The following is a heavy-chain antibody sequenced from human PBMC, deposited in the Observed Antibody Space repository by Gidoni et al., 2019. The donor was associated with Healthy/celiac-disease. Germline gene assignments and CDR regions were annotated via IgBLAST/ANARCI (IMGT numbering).Heavy chain of an antibody. V-gene: IGHV3-23*01. CDR2: ISGSGGST. D-gene: IGHD6-13*01. CDR1: GFTFSSYA. CDR3: AKGREGGIAAAGSHYFDY. J-gene: IGHJ4*02. Sequence: EVQLLESGGGLVQPGGSLRLSCAASGFTFSSYAMSWVRKAPGKGREWFSAISGSGGSTYYADAVKGRFTISRDNSKNTLYLQMNSLRAEDTAVYYCAKGREGGIAAAGSHYFDYWGQGTLVTVSS.